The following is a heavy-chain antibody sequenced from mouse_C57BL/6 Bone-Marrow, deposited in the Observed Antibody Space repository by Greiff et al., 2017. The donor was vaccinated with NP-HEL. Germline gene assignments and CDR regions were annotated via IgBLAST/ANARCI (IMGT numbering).Heavy chain of an antibody. Sequence: QVQLQQPGAELVKPGASVKLSCKASGYTFTSYWMHWVKQRPGRGLEWIGRIDPTSGGTNYNQKFKSKATLTVDKPSSTAYMQLSSLTSEDSAVYYCAGRTTVGAPYAMDYWGQGTSVTVSS. CDR3: AGRTTVGAPYAMDY. D-gene: IGHD1-1*01. V-gene: IGHV1-72*01. CDR2: IDPTSGGT. J-gene: IGHJ4*01. CDR1: GYTFTSYW.